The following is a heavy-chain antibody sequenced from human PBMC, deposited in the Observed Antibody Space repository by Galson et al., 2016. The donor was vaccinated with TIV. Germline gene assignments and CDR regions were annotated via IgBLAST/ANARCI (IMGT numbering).Heavy chain of an antibody. V-gene: IGHV2-70*11. CDR1: GFSLNSNGMC. CDR2: IDWDGDK. CDR3: VRTPYGDSFGWYFDL. J-gene: IGHJ2*01. D-gene: IGHD4-17*01. Sequence: PALVKPPQTLTLTCTFSGFSLNSNGMCVSWIRQPPGKALEWLERIDWDGDKYYSTFLQTRLTISKDTSKNQVVLTMTNMDPVDTATYYCVRTPYGDSFGWYFDLWGRGTLVTVSS.